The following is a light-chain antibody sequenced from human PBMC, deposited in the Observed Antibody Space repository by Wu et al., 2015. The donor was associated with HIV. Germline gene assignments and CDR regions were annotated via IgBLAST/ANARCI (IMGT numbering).Light chain of an antibody. J-gene: IGKJ1*01. CDR1: QGIRID. Sequence: IQLTQSPSSLSASVGDRVTITCRASQGIRIDLGWYQQKPGQAPKLLIYAASILQSGVPPRFSGRGSGTDFTLTISSLQPEDFATYYCLQDNSYPRTFGQGTKVEIK. CDR2: AAS. V-gene: IGKV1-6*01. CDR3: LQDNSYPRT.